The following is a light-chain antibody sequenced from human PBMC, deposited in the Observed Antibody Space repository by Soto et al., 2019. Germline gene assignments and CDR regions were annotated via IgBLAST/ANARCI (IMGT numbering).Light chain of an antibody. CDR3: GSYTTSSNYV. CDR2: DVS. Sequence: QSVLTQPASVSGSPGQSITISCTGTSSDVGAYNYVSWYQQHPGKAPKLMIYDVSHRPSGVSHRFSGSKSGNTASLTISGLQAEDEADYYCGSYTTSSNYVFGTGKKVIVL. CDR1: SSDVGAYNY. J-gene: IGLJ1*01. V-gene: IGLV2-14*01.